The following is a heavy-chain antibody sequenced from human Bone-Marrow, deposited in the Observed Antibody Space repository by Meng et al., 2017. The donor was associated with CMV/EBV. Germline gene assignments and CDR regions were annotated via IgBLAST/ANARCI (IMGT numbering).Heavy chain of an antibody. CDR1: GYTFTSYG. V-gene: IGHV1-18*01. CDR3: ARDSRSSCWYSGLDY. CDR2: ISAYNGNT. Sequence: ASVKVSCKASGYTFTSYGISWVRQAPGQGLEWMGWISAYNGNTNYAQKLQGRVTMTTDTSTSTAYMELRSLRSDDTAVYYCARDSRSSCWYSGLDYRGQGTLVTVSS. J-gene: IGHJ4*02. D-gene: IGHD6-19*01.